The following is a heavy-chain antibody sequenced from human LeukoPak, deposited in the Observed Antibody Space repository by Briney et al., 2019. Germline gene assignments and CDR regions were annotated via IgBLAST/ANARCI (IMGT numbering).Heavy chain of an antibody. CDR2: IRSKAYGGTT. J-gene: IGHJ3*02. V-gene: IGHV3-49*03. CDR1: GFTFGDYA. D-gene: IGHD3-22*01. CDR3: TRDVNSYDSSGYYPADI. Sequence: GGSLRLSCTASGFTFGDYAMSWFRQAPGKGLEWVGFIRSKAYGGTTEYAASVKGRFTISRDDSKSIACVEMNSLKTEDTTVYYCTRDVNSYDSSGYYPADIWGQGTMVTVSS.